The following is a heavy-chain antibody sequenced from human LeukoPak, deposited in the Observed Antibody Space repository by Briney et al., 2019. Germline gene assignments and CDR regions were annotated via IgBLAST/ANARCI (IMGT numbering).Heavy chain of an antibody. Sequence: EASVKVSCKASGYTFTGYYMHWVRQAPGQGLEWMGWINPNSGGTNYAQKFQGRVTMTRDTSISTAYMELSRLRSDDTAVYYCARSRWLGIAVAPKRYWGQGTLVTVSS. J-gene: IGHJ4*02. CDR2: INPNSGGT. D-gene: IGHD6-19*01. CDR3: ARSRWLGIAVAPKRY. CDR1: GYTFTGYY. V-gene: IGHV1-2*02.